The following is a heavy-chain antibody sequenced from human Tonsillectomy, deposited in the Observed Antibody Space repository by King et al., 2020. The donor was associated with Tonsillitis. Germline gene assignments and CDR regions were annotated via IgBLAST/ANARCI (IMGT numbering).Heavy chain of an antibody. V-gene: IGHV3-48*02. D-gene: IGHD4-17*01. J-gene: IGHJ5*02. CDR2: ISSSSSTI. CDR1: GFTFSSYS. CDR3: ARAYYGDYRYWFDP. Sequence: VQLVESGGGLVQPGGSLRLSCAASGFTFSSYSMNWVRQAPGKGLEWVSYISSSSSTIDYADSVKGRFTISRDNAKNSLYLQMNSLRDEDTAVYYCARAYYGDYRYWFDPWGQGTLVTVSS.